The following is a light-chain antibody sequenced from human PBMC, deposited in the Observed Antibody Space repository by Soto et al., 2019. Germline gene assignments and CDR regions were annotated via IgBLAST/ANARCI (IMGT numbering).Light chain of an antibody. CDR3: GTWYSSQSAYVV. CDR2: ENN. J-gene: IGLJ2*01. V-gene: IGLV1-51*02. CDR1: SSNIGNNY. Sequence: QSVLTQPPSVSAAPGQKVTISCSGSSSNIGNNYVSWYQQLPGTAPKLLIYENNKRPSGIPDRFSGSKSGTSATLGITGLQTGDEADYYCGTWYSSQSAYVVFGGGTKVTVL.